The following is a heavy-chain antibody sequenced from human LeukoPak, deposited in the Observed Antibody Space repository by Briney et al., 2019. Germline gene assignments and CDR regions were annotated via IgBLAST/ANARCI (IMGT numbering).Heavy chain of an antibody. Sequence: ASVKVSCKASGYTFTSYGISWVRQAPGQGLEWMGWISAYNGNTNYAQKLQGRVTMTTDTSTSTAYMELRSLRSDDTAVYYCARDPGPPVRGVIGGFDYWGQGTLVTVSS. CDR2: ISAYNGNT. V-gene: IGHV1-18*01. J-gene: IGHJ4*02. CDR1: GYTFTSYG. CDR3: ARDPGPPVRGVIGGFDY. D-gene: IGHD3-10*01.